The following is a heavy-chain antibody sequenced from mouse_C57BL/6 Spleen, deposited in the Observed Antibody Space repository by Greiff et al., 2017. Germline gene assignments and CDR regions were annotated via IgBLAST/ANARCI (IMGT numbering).Heavy chain of an antibody. CDR2: ISDGGSYT. V-gene: IGHV5-4*03. CDR1: GFTFSSYA. J-gene: IGHJ1*03. Sequence: EVMLVESGGGLVKPGGSLKLSCAASGFTFSSYAMSWVRQTPEKRLEWVATISDGGSYTYYPDNVKGRFTISRDNAKNNLYLQMSHLKSEDTAMYYCARIYDGYYGWYFDVWGTGTTVTVSS. D-gene: IGHD2-3*01. CDR3: ARIYDGYYGWYFDV.